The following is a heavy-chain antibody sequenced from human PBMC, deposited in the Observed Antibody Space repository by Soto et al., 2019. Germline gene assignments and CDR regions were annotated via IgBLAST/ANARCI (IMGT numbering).Heavy chain of an antibody. CDR2: ISSSSSYI. CDR1: GFTFSSYS. V-gene: IGHV3-21*01. J-gene: IGHJ4*02. D-gene: IGHD3-22*01. Sequence: GSLRLSCAASGFTFSSYSMNWVRQAPGKGLEWVSSISSSSSYIYYADSVKGRFTISRDNAKNSLYLQMNSLRAEDTAVYYCARDSHPYYYDSSGLWGQGTLVTVSS. CDR3: ARDSHPYYYDSSGL.